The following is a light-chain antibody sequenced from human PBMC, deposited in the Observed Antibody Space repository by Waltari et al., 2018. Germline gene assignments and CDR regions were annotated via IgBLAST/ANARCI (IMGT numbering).Light chain of an antibody. V-gene: IGKV2-28*01. J-gene: IGKJ2*01. CDR2: LGS. CDR3: MQGLQTLYT. Sequence: IVMTQSPLSLPVTHGEPASISCRSSQSLLHSNGYNYLDWYLQKPGQSPQLLIYLGSNRASGVPDRFSGSGSGTDFTLKISRVEAEDVGVYYCMQGLQTLYTFGQGTKLEI. CDR1: QSLLHSNGYNY.